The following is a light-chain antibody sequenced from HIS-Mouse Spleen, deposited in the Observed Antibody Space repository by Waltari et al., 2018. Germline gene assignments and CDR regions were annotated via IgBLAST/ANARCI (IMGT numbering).Light chain of an antibody. Sequence: QSALTQPASVSGSPGQSITISCTGTSSDVGGYNYVSWYQQHPGKAPKLMIYDVSNRPSGVPNRFPGSKAGNTASLTISGLQAEDEADYYCSSYTSSSTVVFGGGTKLTVL. CDR2: DVS. J-gene: IGLJ2*01. V-gene: IGLV2-14*03. CDR3: SSYTSSSTVV. CDR1: SSDVGGYNY.